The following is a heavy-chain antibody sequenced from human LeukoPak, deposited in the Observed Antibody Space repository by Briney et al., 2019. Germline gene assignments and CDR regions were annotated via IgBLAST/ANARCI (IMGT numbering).Heavy chain of an antibody. J-gene: IGHJ4*02. D-gene: IGHD3-10*01. Sequence: SETLSLTCTVSGDSIINYYWSWIRQSPGKGLEWIGYIYYSGSTKYNPSLKSRVTISVDTSKNQFSLKLSSVTAADTAVYYCARHRGSGSPYFDYWGQGTLVSVSS. V-gene: IGHV4-59*08. CDR3: ARHRGSGSPYFDY. CDR1: GDSIINYY. CDR2: IYYSGST.